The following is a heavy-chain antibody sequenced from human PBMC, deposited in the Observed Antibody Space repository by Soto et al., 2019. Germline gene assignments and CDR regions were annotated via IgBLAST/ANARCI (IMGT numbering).Heavy chain of an antibody. CDR1: GGSISSGGFY. CDR2: IYYSGST. D-gene: IGHD2-2*01. CDR3: ARGVDIVVVRPLFYY. Sequence: QVQLQESGPGLVKPSQTLSLTCTVSGGSISSGGFYWSWIRQHPGKGLEWIGYIYYSGSTYYNPSFKIRVTISVITSKNQFPRQLRSLTAADTALYYCARGVDIVVVRPLFYYWGQGTLVTVSS. J-gene: IGHJ4*02. V-gene: IGHV4-31*03.